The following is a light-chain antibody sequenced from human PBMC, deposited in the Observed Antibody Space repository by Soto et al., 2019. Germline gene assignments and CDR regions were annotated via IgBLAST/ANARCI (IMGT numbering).Light chain of an antibody. CDR2: ASS. J-gene: IGKJ1*01. CDR1: QSINNY. CDR3: QQSFTIPPWT. Sequence: QLTQSPSSLSASVGDRVTITCRASQSINNYLNWYQQRSGTAPKILIYASSSLQSGVPSRFSGGGSGTDFTLTINSLQPEDFATYYCQQSFTIPPWTFGQGTRVEIQ. V-gene: IGKV1-39*01.